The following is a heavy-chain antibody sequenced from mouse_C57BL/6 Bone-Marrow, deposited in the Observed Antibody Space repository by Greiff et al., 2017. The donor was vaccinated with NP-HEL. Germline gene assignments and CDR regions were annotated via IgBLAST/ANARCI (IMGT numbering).Heavy chain of an antibody. CDR3: ARWITTVVEDYFDY. D-gene: IGHD1-1*01. CDR1: GYTFTDYY. J-gene: IGHJ2*01. V-gene: IGHV1-26*01. CDR2: INPNNGGT. Sequence: QLQQSGPELVKPGASVKISCKASGYTFTDYYMNWVKQSHGKSLEWIGDINPNNGGTSYNQKFKGKATLTVDKSSSTAYMELRSLTSEDSAVYYCARWITTVVEDYFDYWGQGTTLTVSS.